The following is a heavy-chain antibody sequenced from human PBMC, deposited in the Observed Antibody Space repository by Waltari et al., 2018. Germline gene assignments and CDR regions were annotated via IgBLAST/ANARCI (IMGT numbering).Heavy chain of an antibody. CDR2: ISGSSATI. J-gene: IGHJ6*02. CDR3: ARDGPEYYSGFDV. CDR1: GVNFGSHS. Sequence: EVQLVESGGGLVVPGGSLRLSCVGSGVNFGSHSINWVRQAPGKGLEWISYISGSSATIYYADSVKGRVTVSRDNAESSVFLQMNSLGAEDTAVYYCARDGPEYYSGFDVWGLGTTVIVS. V-gene: IGHV3-48*01.